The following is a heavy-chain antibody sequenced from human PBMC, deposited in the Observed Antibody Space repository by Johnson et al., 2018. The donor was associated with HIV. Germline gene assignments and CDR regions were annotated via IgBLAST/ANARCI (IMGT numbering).Heavy chain of an antibody. CDR3: ARDNGAVAGPEGAFDI. J-gene: IGHJ3*02. CDR1: GFTFSSYG. V-gene: IGHV3-30*03. CDR2: ILYDGSNK. Sequence: QVQLVESGGGVVQPGRSLRLSCAATGFTFSSYGMHWVRQAPGKGLEWVAVILYDGSNKYYADSVKGRFTISRDNSNNTLYLQMNSLRAEDTAVYYCARDNGAVAGPEGAFDIWGQGTMVTVSS. D-gene: IGHD6-19*01.